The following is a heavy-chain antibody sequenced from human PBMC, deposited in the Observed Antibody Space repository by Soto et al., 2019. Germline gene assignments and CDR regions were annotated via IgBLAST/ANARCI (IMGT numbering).Heavy chain of an antibody. CDR1: GYTFTSYG. Sequence: ASVKVSCKASGYTFTSYGISWVRQAPGQGLEWMGWISAYNDNTNYAQKLQGRVTMTTDTSTSTAYMELRSLRSDDTAVYYCARRLGYDYVWGSFSYGMDVWGQGTTVTVSS. V-gene: IGHV1-18*04. CDR3: ARRLGYDYVWGSFSYGMDV. J-gene: IGHJ6*02. D-gene: IGHD3-16*01. CDR2: ISAYNDNT.